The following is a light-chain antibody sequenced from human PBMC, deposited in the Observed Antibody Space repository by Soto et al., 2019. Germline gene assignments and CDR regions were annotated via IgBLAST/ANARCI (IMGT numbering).Light chain of an antibody. Sequence: IVMTQSPATLSVSPGERATLSCRASQNIYSNVAWYQQRPGQAPRLLIYRASTRATGIPARFSGSGSAKEFTLTISRLQSEDFTVYSCLQYHNLWAFGQGTKVDIK. J-gene: IGKJ1*01. V-gene: IGKV3-15*01. CDR3: LQYHNLWA. CDR2: RAS. CDR1: QNIYSN.